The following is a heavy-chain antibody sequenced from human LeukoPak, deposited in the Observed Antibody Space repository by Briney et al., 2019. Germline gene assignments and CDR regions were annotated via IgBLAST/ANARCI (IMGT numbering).Heavy chain of an antibody. D-gene: IGHD3-10*01. CDR2: ISGSGGST. CDR3: SRSRSYGSGSYYDY. V-gene: IGHV3-23*01. Sequence: GGSLRLSCAASGFTFSSYAMSWVRQAPGKGLEWVPAISGSGGSTYYADSVKGRFTISRDNSKNTLYLQMNSLRAEDTAVYYCSRSRSYGSGSYYDYWGQGTLVTVSS. J-gene: IGHJ4*02. CDR1: GFTFSSYA.